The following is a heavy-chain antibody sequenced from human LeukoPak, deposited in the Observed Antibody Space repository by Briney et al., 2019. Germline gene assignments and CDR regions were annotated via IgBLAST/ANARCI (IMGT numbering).Heavy chain of an antibody. D-gene: IGHD4-17*01. CDR2: ISYDEANT. CDR3: SSATSMTTVTTDY. J-gene: IGHJ4*02. CDR1: GFAFSDYG. V-gene: IGHV3-30*03. Sequence: AGGSLRLSCAASGFAFSDYGMHWVRQAPGKGLEWLAVISYDEANTYYADSVKGRFIVSRDNSENTVFLQMNSLSVEDTAIYYCSSATSMTTVTTDYWGQGALVTVSS.